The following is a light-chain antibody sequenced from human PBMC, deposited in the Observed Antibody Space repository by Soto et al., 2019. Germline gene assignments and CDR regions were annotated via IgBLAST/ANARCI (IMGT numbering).Light chain of an antibody. V-gene: IGKV3-20*01. CDR1: QSVTRSF. CDR2: GAS. CDR3: NQYGSSPQA. Sequence: EIVLTQSPGTLSLPPGERVTLSCRASQSVTRSFLAWYQQKPGQAPRLLIYGASSRATGIPDRFSGSGSGTDFTLTISRLEPEDFAVYYCNQYGSSPQAFGPGTKVDIK. J-gene: IGKJ3*01.